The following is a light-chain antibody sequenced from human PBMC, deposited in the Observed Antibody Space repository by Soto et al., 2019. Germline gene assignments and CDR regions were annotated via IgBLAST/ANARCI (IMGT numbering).Light chain of an antibody. Sequence: QPVLTQPASVSGSRGQSITISCTGTSRNVGGYNFVSWYQHHPGKAPKLIIYDVSNRPSGVSNRFSGSKSGNTASLTISGLQPEDEADYYCSSYTTSSTHLFGGGTKLTVL. J-gene: IGLJ2*01. CDR2: DVS. CDR3: SSYTTSSTHL. CDR1: SRNVGGYNF. V-gene: IGLV2-14*03.